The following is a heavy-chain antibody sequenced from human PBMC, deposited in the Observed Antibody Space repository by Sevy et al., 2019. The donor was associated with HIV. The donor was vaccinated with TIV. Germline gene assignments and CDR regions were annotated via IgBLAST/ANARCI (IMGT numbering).Heavy chain of an antibody. CDR3: ARSPPVVVVPGAPSWFDP. D-gene: IGHD2-2*01. CDR1: DGTFSGYY. J-gene: IGHJ5*02. Sequence: SETLSLTCAVHDGTFSGYYWNWIRQLPGKGLEWIGEINESGITYYNPSLKSRVTISGDTSKKQFSLKLNSVTAADTAVYFCARSPPVVVVPGAPSWFDPWGQGTLVTVSS. CDR2: INESGIT. V-gene: IGHV4-34*08.